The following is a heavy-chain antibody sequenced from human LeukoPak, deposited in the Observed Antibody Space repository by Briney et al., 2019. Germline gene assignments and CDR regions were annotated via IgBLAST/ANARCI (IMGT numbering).Heavy chain of an antibody. D-gene: IGHD3-22*01. J-gene: IGHJ4*02. CDR1: GGSISSSSYY. V-gene: IGHV4-39*01. CDR3: ARHPSIYYDSSGYYDY. CDR2: IYYSGST. Sequence: SETLSLTCTVSGGSISSSSYYWGWIRQPPGKGLEWIGSIYYSGSTYYNPSLKSRVTISVDTSKNQFSLKLSSVTAADTAVYYCARHPSIYYDSSGYYDYWGQGTLVTGSS.